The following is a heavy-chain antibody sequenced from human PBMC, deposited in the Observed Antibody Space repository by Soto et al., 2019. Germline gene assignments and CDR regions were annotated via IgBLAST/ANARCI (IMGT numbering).Heavy chain of an antibody. CDR2: IYYSGST. V-gene: IGHV4-59*01. Sequence: ETLFLTCTVSGSSISCYYWSWIRQPPGKGLEWIGYIYYSGSTNYNPSLKSRVTISVDTSKNQFSLKLSSVTAADTAVYYCARIVVYGDAYFHYWGQGTLVTVSS. D-gene: IGHD4-17*01. CDR3: ARIVVYGDAYFHY. J-gene: IGHJ4*02. CDR1: GSSISCYY.